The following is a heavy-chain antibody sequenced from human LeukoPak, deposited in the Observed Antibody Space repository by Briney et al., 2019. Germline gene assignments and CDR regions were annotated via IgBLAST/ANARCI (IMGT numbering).Heavy chain of an antibody. CDR1: GASTTNSNYY. J-gene: IGHJ4*02. CDR3: ARGMLNTASSFFDF. V-gene: IGHV4-39*02. D-gene: IGHD1/OR15-1a*01. CDR2: AYYGGTT. Sequence: SETLSLTCTVSGASTTNSNYYWGWIRQPPGKGLEWIGTAYYGGTTYYNPSLKSRVTVSVDTSKNSFSLNLSSVTAADTAVYFCARGMLNTASSFFDFWGQETLVTVSS.